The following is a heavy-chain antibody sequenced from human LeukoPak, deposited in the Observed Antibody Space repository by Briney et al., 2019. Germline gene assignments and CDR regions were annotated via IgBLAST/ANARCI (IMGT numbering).Heavy chain of an antibody. CDR1: GFTFSSYG. V-gene: IGHV3-30*03. Sequence: GGSLRLSCAASGFTFSSYGMHWVRQAPGKGLEWVAVISYDGSNKYYADSVKGRFTISRDNAKNTLYLQMNSLRAEDTALYYCTTSKAIYVFDIWGQGTMVTVSS. J-gene: IGHJ3*02. CDR3: TTSKAIYVFDI. CDR2: ISYDGSNK. D-gene: IGHD3-9*01.